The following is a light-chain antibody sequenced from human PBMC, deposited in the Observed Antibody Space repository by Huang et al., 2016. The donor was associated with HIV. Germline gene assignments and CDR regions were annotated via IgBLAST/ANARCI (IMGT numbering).Light chain of an antibody. Sequence: EIVMTQSPATLSVSPGERATLSCRASQGVSNNIAWYQQKPGQTPRLLIHVASTRATGIAAKFSGRGSGTDLTLTITSLQPEDSAVYYCQHYNNWPPWTFGPGTQVEI. CDR1: QGVSNN. CDR3: QHYNNWPPWT. CDR2: VAS. J-gene: IGKJ1*01. V-gene: IGKV3D-15*01.